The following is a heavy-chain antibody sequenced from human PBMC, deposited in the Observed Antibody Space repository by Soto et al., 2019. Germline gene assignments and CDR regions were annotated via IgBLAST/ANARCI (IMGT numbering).Heavy chain of an antibody. J-gene: IGHJ4*02. D-gene: IGHD3-22*01. CDR1: GPSISSGYY. CDR3: ARDPPDYYDSAGYYPHYFDY. Sequence: PSETLSLTCAVSGPSISSGYYWGWIRQPPGKGLEWIGSIYHIGNTYYKPSLKRRVTMSVDTSKNQFSLKLSSVTAADTAVYYCARDPPDYYDSAGYYPHYFDYWGQGILVTVSS. V-gene: IGHV4-38-2*02. CDR2: IYHIGNT.